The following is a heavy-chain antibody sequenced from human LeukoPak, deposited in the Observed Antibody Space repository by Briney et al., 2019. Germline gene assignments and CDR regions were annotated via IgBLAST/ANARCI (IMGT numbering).Heavy chain of an antibody. V-gene: IGHV3-30*18. Sequence: PGRSLRLSCAASGFTFSSYGMHWVRQAPGKGLEWVAVISYDGSNKYYADSVKGRFTISRDNFKNTLYLQMNSLRAEDTAVYYCAKGTSGSYRIDYWGQGTLVTVSS. CDR3: AKGTSGSYRIDY. CDR2: ISYDGSNK. J-gene: IGHJ4*02. CDR1: GFTFSSYG. D-gene: IGHD1-26*01.